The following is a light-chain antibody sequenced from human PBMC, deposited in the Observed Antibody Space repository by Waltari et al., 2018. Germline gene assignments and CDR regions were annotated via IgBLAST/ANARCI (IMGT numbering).Light chain of an antibody. Sequence: QKVTISCSGSTSNIGKNYVSWYQQLPGTATKLLIYDNINRPSEIPGRFSASKSGTSATLDIAGLQTGDEADYYCGTWDSSLSSVVFGGGTTLTVL. CDR3: GTWDSSLSSVV. CDR2: DNI. J-gene: IGLJ3*02. V-gene: IGLV1-51*01. CDR1: TSNIGKNY.